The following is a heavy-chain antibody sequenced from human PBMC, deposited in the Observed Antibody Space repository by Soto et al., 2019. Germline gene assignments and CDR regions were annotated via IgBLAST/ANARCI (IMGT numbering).Heavy chain of an antibody. CDR1: GFTFSSYW. CDR2: INSDGSST. D-gene: IGHD2-15*01. J-gene: IGHJ3*02. CDR3: ARDRSGYGSGGSGSPDAFDI. V-gene: IGHV3-74*01. Sequence: GGSLRLSCAASGFTFSSYWMHWVRQAPGKGLVWVSRINSDGSSTSYADSVKGRFTISRDNTKNTLYLQMKSLRAEDTAVYYCARDRSGYGSGGSGSPDAFDIWGKGTMVPVSS.